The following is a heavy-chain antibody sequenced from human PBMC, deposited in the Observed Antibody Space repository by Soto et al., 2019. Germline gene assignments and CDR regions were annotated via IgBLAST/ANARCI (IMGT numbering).Heavy chain of an antibody. CDR1: GGIFSSYA. J-gene: IGHJ6*02. D-gene: IGHD5-12*01. CDR3: ARDGGGYSGYAFSHHYGMDV. V-gene: IGHV1-69*12. Sequence: QVQLVQSGAEVKKPGYSVKVSCKASGGIFSSYAISWVRQAPGQGLEWMGGIIPIFGTANYAQKFQGRVTITADESTSTAYMELSSLRSEDTAVYYCARDGGGYSGYAFSHHYGMDVWGQGTTVTVSS. CDR2: IIPIFGTA.